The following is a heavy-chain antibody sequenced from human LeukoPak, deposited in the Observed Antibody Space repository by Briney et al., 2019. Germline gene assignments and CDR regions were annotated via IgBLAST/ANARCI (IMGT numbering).Heavy chain of an antibody. CDR3: ARDRGWFRLDL. J-gene: IGHJ2*01. Sequence: GGSLRLSCAASGFSVENHWMSWVRQTPGKGLEWVSNIWRGGSAKNYAGSVKGRFTTSRDNVKKSVYLQMNSLSAEDTAIYYCARDRGWFRLDLWGRGTLVTVSS. CDR2: IWRGGSAK. D-gene: IGHD3-10*01. CDR1: GFSVENHW. V-gene: IGHV3-7*01.